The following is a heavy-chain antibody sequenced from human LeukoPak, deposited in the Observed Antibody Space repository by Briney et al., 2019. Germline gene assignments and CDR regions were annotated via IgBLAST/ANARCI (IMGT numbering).Heavy chain of an antibody. D-gene: IGHD2-15*01. CDR2: INHSGST. J-gene: IGHJ5*02. CDR1: GGSFSGYY. Sequence: SETLSLTCAVYGGSFSGYYWSWIRQPPGKGLEWIGEINHSGSTNYNPSLKSRVTISVDTSKNQFSLKLSSVTAADTAVYYCARGSGSYCSGGSCYSRWFDPWGQGTLVTVSS. V-gene: IGHV4-34*01. CDR3: ARGSGSYCSGGSCYSRWFDP.